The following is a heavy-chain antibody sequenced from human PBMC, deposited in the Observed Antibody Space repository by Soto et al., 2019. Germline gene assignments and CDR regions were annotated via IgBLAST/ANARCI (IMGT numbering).Heavy chain of an antibody. CDR3: ARDGRSSYSSGWYYFDY. Sequence: QVQVVQCGAEVKKPGASVKVSCKTSGYTFTNYYMHWVRQAPGEGLEWIGRIIPDGGSTHYAQKFQDRVIMTRDTSTSTVYMELNSLRSEDSAVYYCARDGRSSYSSGWYYFDYWGQGTLVTVSS. CDR1: GYTFTNYY. V-gene: IGHV1-46*01. CDR2: IIPDGGST. J-gene: IGHJ4*02. D-gene: IGHD6-19*01.